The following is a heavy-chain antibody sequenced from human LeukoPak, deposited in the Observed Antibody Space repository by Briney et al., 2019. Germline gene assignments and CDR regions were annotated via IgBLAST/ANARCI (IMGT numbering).Heavy chain of an antibody. CDR3: AKCRGGGGEYWHFDL. V-gene: IGHV3-23*01. CDR1: GFPFSSFA. CDR2: LSGPATRA. Sequence: GXSLRLSCAARGFPFSSFAMVWVRQAPGKGLEWVSALSGPATRAIYADSVRGRFTISRDNFKNTLYLQMNSLRAEDSAVYYCAKCRGGGGEYWHFDLWGRRILVSVSS. J-gene: IGHJ2*01. D-gene: IGHD2-15*01.